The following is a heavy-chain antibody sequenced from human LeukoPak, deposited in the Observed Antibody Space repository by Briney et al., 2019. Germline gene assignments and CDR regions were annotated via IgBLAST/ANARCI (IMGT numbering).Heavy chain of an antibody. Sequence: ASVKVSCKASGYTFTSYGISWVRQAPGQGLEWMGGIIPIFGTANYAQKFQGRVTITADESTSTAYMELSSLRSEDTAVYYCARGAGHSDAFDIWGQGTMVTVSS. V-gene: IGHV1-69*13. CDR1: GYTFTSYG. J-gene: IGHJ3*02. CDR3: ARGAGHSDAFDI. CDR2: IIPIFGTA.